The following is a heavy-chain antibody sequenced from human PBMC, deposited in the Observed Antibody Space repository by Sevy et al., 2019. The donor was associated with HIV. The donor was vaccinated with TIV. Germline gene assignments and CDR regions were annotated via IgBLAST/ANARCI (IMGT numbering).Heavy chain of an antibody. J-gene: IGHJ4*02. CDR2: IGTAGDT. D-gene: IGHD1-7*01. CDR3: ARSITGTTFDY. Sequence: GGSLRLSCAASGFTFSSYAMHWVRQATGKGLEWVSAIGTAGDTYYPGSVKVRFTISRENAKNSLYLQMNSLRAGDTAVYYCARSITGTTFDYWGQGTLVTVSS. CDR1: GFTFSSYA. V-gene: IGHV3-13*01.